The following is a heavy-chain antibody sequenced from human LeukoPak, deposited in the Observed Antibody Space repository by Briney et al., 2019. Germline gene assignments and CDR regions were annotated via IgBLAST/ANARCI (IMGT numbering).Heavy chain of an antibody. CDR1: GGSVNSRSDY. CDR3: ARGSAVVAGADFDF. D-gene: IGHD6-13*01. V-gene: IGHV4-39*07. Sequence: SETLSLTCTVSGGSVNSRSDYWAWIRQPPGKGLEWIGSIYYSGTTYYNPSLKSRVTISEDTSKNEFSLNVSSVTAADTAMYYCARGSAVVAGADFDFWGQGTLVSVSS. J-gene: IGHJ4*02. CDR2: IYYSGTT.